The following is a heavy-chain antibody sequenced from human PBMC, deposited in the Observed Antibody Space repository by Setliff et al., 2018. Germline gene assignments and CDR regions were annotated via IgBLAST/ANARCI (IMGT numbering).Heavy chain of an antibody. Sequence: SETLSLTCTVSGGSISSGNYYWIWIRQPAGKALEWLGHIFARGSMNYNPSLRSRITISPDTSKNHFSLKVNSVTAADTALYYCARSPSSGAYWNPRPFYSDYWGQGTLVTVSS. CDR1: GGSISSGNYY. CDR3: ARSPSSGAYWNPRPFYSDY. V-gene: IGHV4-61*09. J-gene: IGHJ4*02. D-gene: IGHD1-26*01. CDR2: IFARGSM.